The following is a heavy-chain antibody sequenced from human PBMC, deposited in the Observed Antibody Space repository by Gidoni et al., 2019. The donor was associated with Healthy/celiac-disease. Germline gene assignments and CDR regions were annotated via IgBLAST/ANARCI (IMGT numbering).Heavy chain of an antibody. J-gene: IGHJ4*02. CDR2: VSDSGNT. D-gene: IGHD1-26*01. V-gene: IGHV4-59*01. CDR3: ARGTSGDH. CDR1: GASISSSY. Sequence: QVQLQESGPGLVKPSETLSLTCTVSGASISSSYWSWIRQPPGKGLEWIGCVSDSGNTNYNPSLRSRVTISVDTSKNQFSLKLTSVIAADTAVYYCARGTSGDHWGQGTLVTVSS.